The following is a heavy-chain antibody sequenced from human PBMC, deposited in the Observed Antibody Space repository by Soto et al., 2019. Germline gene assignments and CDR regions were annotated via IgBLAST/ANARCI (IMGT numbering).Heavy chain of an antibody. Sequence: SGPTLVNPTQTLTLTCTFSGFSLSTSGMCVSWIRQPPGKALEWLALIDWDDDKYYSTSLKTRLTISKDTSKNQVVLTMTNMDPVDTATYYCARVFTNGNYYYYYGMDVWGQGTTVTVSS. CDR3: ARVFTNGNYYYYYGMDV. CDR2: IDWDDDK. J-gene: IGHJ6*02. D-gene: IGHD2-8*01. CDR1: GFSLSTSGMC. V-gene: IGHV2-70*01.